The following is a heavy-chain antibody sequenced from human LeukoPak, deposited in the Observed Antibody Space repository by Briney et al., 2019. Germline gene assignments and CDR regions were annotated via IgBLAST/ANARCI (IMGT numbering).Heavy chain of an antibody. V-gene: IGHV4-59*06. CDR1: GGSISSYY. CDR2: IYYSGST. J-gene: IGHJ4*02. CDR3: ARYRFGDSPRYFLDY. D-gene: IGHD4-17*01. Sequence: SETLSLTCTVSGGSISSYYWSWIRQHPGKGLEWIGYIYYSGSTYYNLSLKSRLTISVDTSKNQFSLKVSSVTAADTAVYYCARYRFGDSPRYFLDYWGQGTLVFVSS.